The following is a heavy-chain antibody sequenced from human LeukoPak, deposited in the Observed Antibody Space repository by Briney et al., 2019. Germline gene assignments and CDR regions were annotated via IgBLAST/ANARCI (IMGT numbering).Heavy chain of an antibody. Sequence: GASVKVSCKASGGTFSSYAISWVRQAPGQGLEWMGRINVILDTANYAQKFQGRVTIIADISTSTSYMELSSLRSEDTAVYYCARGELVVVPSGAFDIWGQGTMVTVSS. V-gene: IGHV1-69*04. J-gene: IGHJ3*02. D-gene: IGHD3-22*01. CDR2: INVILDTA. CDR3: ARGELVVVPSGAFDI. CDR1: GGTFSSYA.